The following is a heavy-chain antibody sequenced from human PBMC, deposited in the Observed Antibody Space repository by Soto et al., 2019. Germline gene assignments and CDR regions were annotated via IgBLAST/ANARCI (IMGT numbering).Heavy chain of an antibody. CDR1: GGTFSSYT. Sequence: QVQLVQSGAEVKKPGSSVKVSCKASGGTFSSYTISWVRQAPGQGLEWMGRIIPILGIANYAQKFQGRVTITADKSTSTAYMELSSLRSEDTAVYYCARDDAGAKRIVGATPQSCAFDIWGQGTMVTVSS. V-gene: IGHV1-69*08. CDR2: IIPILGIA. D-gene: IGHD1-26*01. CDR3: ARDDAGAKRIVGATPQSCAFDI. J-gene: IGHJ3*02.